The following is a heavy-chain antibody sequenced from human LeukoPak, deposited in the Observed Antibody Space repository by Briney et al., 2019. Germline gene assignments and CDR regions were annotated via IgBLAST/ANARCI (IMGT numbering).Heavy chain of an antibody. J-gene: IGHJ4*02. CDR3: AKLYSYGLEDY. CDR1: GYTFTSYD. Sequence: ASVKVSCKASGYTFTSYDINWVRQATGQGLEWMGWMSPNSANTGYAQKFQGRVTMTRNTSISTAYMELSSLRSEDTAVYYCAKLYSYGLEDYWGQGTLVTVSS. CDR2: MSPNSANT. V-gene: IGHV1-8*01. D-gene: IGHD5-18*01.